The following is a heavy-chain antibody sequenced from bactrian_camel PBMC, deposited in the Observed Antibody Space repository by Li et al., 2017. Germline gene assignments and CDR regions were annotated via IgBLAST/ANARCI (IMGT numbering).Heavy chain of an antibody. Sequence: DVQLVESGGGLVQPGGSLRLSCAADGFTFSNYAMSWVRQAPGKEIEWVSGISDNGDLTQYDDSVKGRFTISRDNAKNMLYLQMDSLKTEDTAMYYCAKPMVPDTTAAVTTMGTYNFLGQGTQVTVS. D-gene: IGHD2*01. CDR2: ISDNGDLT. J-gene: IGHJ4*01. V-gene: IGHV3S31*01. CDR3: AKPMVPDTTAAVTTMGTYNF. CDR1: GFTFSNYA.